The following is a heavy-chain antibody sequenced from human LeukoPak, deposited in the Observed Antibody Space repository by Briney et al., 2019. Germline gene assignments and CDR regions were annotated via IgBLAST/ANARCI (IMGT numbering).Heavy chain of an antibody. CDR1: GFTFSSYA. CDR3: AKSYYYDSSGYYYGDY. V-gene: IGHV3-23*01. D-gene: IGHD3-22*01. CDR2: IRGSGGST. Sequence: GGSLRLSCAASGFTFSSYAMSWVRQAPGKGLEWVSAIRGSGGSTYYADSVKGRFTISRDNSKNTLYLQMNSLRAEDTAVYYCAKSYYYDSSGYYYGDYWGQGTLVTVSS. J-gene: IGHJ4*02.